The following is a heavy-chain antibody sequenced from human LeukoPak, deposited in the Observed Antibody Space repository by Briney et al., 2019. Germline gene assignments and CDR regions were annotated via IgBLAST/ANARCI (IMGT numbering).Heavy chain of an antibody. CDR1: GFTFSSNA. CDR3: ARDSRTTGTTSGHFDY. CDR2: ILSRSRDI. V-gene: IGHV3-21*01. Sequence: GGSLRLSCAASGFTFSSNAMSWVRQAPGKGLEWVSSILSRSRDIYHTVSEKSRFTISRDNAKNSLYQQKNSLRAEDTAVYYCARDSRTTGTTSGHFDYWGQGTLVTVSP. J-gene: IGHJ4*02. D-gene: IGHD1-1*01.